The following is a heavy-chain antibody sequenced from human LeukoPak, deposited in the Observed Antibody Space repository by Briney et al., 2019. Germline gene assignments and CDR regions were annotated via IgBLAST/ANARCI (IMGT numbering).Heavy chain of an antibody. CDR1: GGSISSGGYS. CDR3: ASSGGITMVRGDWFDP. Sequence: SETLSLTCAVSGGSISSGGYSWSWIRQPPGKGLEWIGYIYHSGSTYYNPSLKSRVTISVDRSKNQFSLKLSSVTAADTAVYYCASSGGITMVRGDWFDPWGQGNLVTVSS. D-gene: IGHD3-10*01. V-gene: IGHV4-30-2*01. CDR2: IYHSGST. J-gene: IGHJ5*02.